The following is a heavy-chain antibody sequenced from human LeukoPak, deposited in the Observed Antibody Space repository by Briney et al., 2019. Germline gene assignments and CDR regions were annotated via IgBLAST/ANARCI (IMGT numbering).Heavy chain of an antibody. D-gene: IGHD1-1*01. J-gene: IGHJ3*02. Sequence: ASVKVSCKAFGYSFGTSSISWVRQAPGQRLEWMGWISPNNGNTHYAQGVQGRVTMTADTSRSTAYMELRSLRSDDTAVYYCTRVRNSNNWWGAFDIWGQGTMVTVSS. CDR2: ISPNNGNT. CDR3: TRVRNSNNWWGAFDI. CDR1: GYSFGTSS. V-gene: IGHV1-18*01.